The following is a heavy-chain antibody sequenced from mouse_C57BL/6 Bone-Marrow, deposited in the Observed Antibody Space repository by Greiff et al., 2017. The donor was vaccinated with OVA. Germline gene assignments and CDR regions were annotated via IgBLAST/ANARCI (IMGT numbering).Heavy chain of an antibody. CDR2: IYPGSGNT. CDR3: ARILIYYYEEDYFDY. Sequence: QVQLQQSGPELVKPGASVKISCKASGYSFTSYYIHWVKQRPGQGLEWIGWIYPGSGNTKYNEKFKGKATLTADTSSSTAYMQLSSLTSEDAAVYYCARILIYYYEEDYFDYWGQGTTLTVSS. J-gene: IGHJ2*01. D-gene: IGHD1-1*01. CDR1: GYSFTSYY. V-gene: IGHV1-66*01.